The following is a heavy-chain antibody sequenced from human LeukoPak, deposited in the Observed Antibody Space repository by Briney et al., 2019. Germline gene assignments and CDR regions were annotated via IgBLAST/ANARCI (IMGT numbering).Heavy chain of an antibody. V-gene: IGHV1-58*01. Sequence: SVKVSCKASGFTFTSSAVQWVRQARGQRLEWIGWIVVGSGNTNYAQKFQERVTITRDMSTSTAYMELSSLRSEDTAVYYCAAESVYYYDSSGYYVFDYWGQGTLVTVSS. D-gene: IGHD3-22*01. CDR3: AAESVYYYDSSGYYVFDY. J-gene: IGHJ4*02. CDR2: IVVGSGNT. CDR1: GFTFTSSA.